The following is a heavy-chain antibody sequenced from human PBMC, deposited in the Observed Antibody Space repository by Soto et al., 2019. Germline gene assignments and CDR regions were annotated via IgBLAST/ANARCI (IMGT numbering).Heavy chain of an antibody. CDR2: FHYSGRT. Sequence: QLQLLESGPGLVKPSETLSLTCSVSGGSISSGPYSWGWIRQPPGKGLEWIGTFHYSGRTYYSPSLESRVTIPVDPSKNQFSLNVSSVTAADTAVFYCARLAGYCSGTSCYGYYGMDVWGQGTTVTVSS. V-gene: IGHV4-39*01. CDR1: GGSISSGPYS. J-gene: IGHJ6*02. CDR3: ARLAGYCSGTSCYGYYGMDV. D-gene: IGHD2-2*01.